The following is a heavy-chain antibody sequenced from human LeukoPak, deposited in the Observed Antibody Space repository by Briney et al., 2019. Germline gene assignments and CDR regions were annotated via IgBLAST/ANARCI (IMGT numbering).Heavy chain of an antibody. V-gene: IGHV3-23*01. J-gene: IGHJ6*02. CDR3: AKSGSGWTPIYYYYYGMDV. Sequence: GGSLRLSCAASGFTFSSYAMGWVRQAPGKGLEWVSAISGSGGSTYYADSVKGRFTISRDNSKNTLYLQMNSLRAEDTAVYYCAKSGSGWTPIYYYYYGMDVWGQGTTVTVSS. CDR1: GFTFSSYA. CDR2: ISGSGGST. D-gene: IGHD6-19*01.